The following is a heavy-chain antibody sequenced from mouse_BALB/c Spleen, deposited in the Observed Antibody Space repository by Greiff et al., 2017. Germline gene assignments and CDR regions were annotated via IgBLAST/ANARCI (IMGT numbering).Heavy chain of an antibody. Sequence: DVKLVESGGGLVKPGGSLKLSCAASGFTFSGYAMSWVRQTPEKRLEWVASISSGGSTYYPDSVKGRFTISRDNARNILYLQMSSLRSEDTAMYYCARPPYYYGSSWFAYWGQGTLVTVSA. D-gene: IGHD1-1*01. J-gene: IGHJ3*01. CDR3: ARPPYYYGSSWFAY. CDR1: GFTFSGYA. CDR2: ISSGGST. V-gene: IGHV5-6-5*01.